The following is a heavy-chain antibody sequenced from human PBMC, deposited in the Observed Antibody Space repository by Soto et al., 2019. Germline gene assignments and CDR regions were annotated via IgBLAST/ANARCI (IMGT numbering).Heavy chain of an antibody. CDR1: GYTFTGYY. Sequence: ASVKVSCKASGYTFTGYYMHWVRQAPGQGLEWMGWINPNSGGTNYAQKFQGWVTMTRDTSISTAYMELSRLRSDDTAVYYCARVSLSGSGSYYRSAWFDPWGQG. V-gene: IGHV1-2*04. J-gene: IGHJ5*02. CDR3: ARVSLSGSGSYYRSAWFDP. D-gene: IGHD3-10*01. CDR2: INPNSGGT.